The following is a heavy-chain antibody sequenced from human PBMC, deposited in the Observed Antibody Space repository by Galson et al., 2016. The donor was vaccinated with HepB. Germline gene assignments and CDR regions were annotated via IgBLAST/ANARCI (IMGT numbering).Heavy chain of an antibody. CDR1: GFSLRTSGMG. Sequence: PALVKPTQTLTLTCTFSGFSLRTSGMGVGWFRQPPGKALEWLALIYWTDDKHYSPHLQRRLTITKDTSKNQVVLTMTSMDPVDTATYYCAQTVIMVAGDWGQGTLGTGSA. J-gene: IGHJ4*02. CDR3: AQTVIMVAGD. CDR2: IYWTDDK. D-gene: IGHD3-10*01. V-gene: IGHV2-5*01.